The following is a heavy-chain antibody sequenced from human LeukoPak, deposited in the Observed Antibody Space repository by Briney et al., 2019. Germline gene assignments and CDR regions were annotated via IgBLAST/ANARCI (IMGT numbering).Heavy chain of an antibody. CDR1: GFTFSSYS. Sequence: PGGSLRLSCAASGFTFSSYSMNWVRQAPGKGLEWVSSISSGSSYIYSADSVKGRFTISRDNSKNTLYLQMNSLRAEDTAVYYCARDRDSGYSSGWYPLGNWGQGTLVTVSS. CDR2: ISSGSSYI. CDR3: ARDRDSGYSSGWYPLGN. J-gene: IGHJ4*02. V-gene: IGHV3-21*04. D-gene: IGHD6-19*01.